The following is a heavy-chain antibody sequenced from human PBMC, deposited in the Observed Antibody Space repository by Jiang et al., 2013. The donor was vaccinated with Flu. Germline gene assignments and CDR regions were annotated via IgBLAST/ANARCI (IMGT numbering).Heavy chain of an antibody. J-gene: IGHJ3*02. CDR3: ATASYYYDSSGWATAFDI. Sequence: SLRISCKGSGYSFTSYWISWVRQMPGKGLEWMGRIDPSDSYTNYSPSFQGHVTISADKSISTAYLQWSSLKASDTAMYYCATASYYYDSSGWATAFDIWGQGTMVTVSS. V-gene: IGHV5-10-1*01. CDR2: IDPSDSYT. D-gene: IGHD3-22*01. CDR1: GYSFTSYW.